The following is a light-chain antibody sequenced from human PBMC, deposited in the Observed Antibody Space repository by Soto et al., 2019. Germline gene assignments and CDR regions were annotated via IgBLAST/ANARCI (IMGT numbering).Light chain of an antibody. CDR3: QQYDSTPKT. Sequence: EIVMTQSPVTLSVSPGERVTLSCRASQSVKSNLAWYQQKPGQAPRLLIYGASTRATGIPARFSGSGSGTDFTLTISRLEPEDFAVYYCQQYDSTPKTFGQGTRLEIK. CDR2: GAS. CDR1: QSVKSN. J-gene: IGKJ5*01. V-gene: IGKV3-15*01.